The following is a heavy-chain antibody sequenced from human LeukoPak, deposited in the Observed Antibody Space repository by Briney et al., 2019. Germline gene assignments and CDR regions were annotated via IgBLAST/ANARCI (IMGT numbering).Heavy chain of an antibody. CDR1: GYTFTGYY. V-gene: IGHV1-2*02. Sequence: GASVKVSFKASGYTFTGYYMHWVRQAPGQGLEWMGWINPNSGGTNYAQKFQGRVTMTRDTSISTAYMELSRLRSDDTAVYYCARDEGWEIALVFPWGQGNLVTVSS. CDR2: INPNSGGT. CDR3: ARDEGWEIALVFP. J-gene: IGHJ5*02. D-gene: IGHD6-19*01.